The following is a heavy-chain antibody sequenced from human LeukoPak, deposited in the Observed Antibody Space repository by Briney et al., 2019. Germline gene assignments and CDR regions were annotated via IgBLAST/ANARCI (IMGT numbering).Heavy chain of an antibody. V-gene: IGHV3-23*01. J-gene: IGHJ3*01. CDR1: GLTFSSYA. CDR2: ISGNGGTT. CDR3: AKGGRWDYYDSSH. Sequence: PGGSLRLSCAASGLTFSSYAMTWVRQAPGKGLEGVSGISGNGGTTYYADSVKGRFTISRDNSKNTLYLQMDSLRIEDTAVYYCAKGGRWDYYDSSHWGQGTMVTVSS. D-gene: IGHD3-22*01.